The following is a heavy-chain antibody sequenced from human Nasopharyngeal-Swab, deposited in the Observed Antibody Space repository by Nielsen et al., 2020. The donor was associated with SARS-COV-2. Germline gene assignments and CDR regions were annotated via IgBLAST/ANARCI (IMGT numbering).Heavy chain of an antibody. CDR2: IYSGGST. D-gene: IGHD7-27*01. V-gene: IGHV3-53*01. CDR1: GFTVSSNY. Sequence: GESLKISCAASGFTVSSNYMSWVRQAPGKGLEWVSVIYSGGSTYYADSVKGRFTISRDNSKNTLYLQINSLRAEDTAVYYCARVKTGDFDYWGQGTLVTVSS. J-gene: IGHJ4*02. CDR3: ARVKTGDFDY.